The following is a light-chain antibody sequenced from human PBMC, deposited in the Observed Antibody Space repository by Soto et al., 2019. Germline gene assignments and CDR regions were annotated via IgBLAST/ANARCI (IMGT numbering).Light chain of an antibody. CDR1: SSDVGSYNR. Sequence: QSALTQPPSGSGSPGQSVTISCTGTSSDVGSYNRVSWYQQPPGTAPKLIIYEVSNRPSGVPDRFFGSKSGNTASLTISGLQAEDEADYYCSSFTSSNTWVFGGGTKVTVL. V-gene: IGLV2-18*02. CDR2: EVS. J-gene: IGLJ3*02. CDR3: SSFTSSNTWV.